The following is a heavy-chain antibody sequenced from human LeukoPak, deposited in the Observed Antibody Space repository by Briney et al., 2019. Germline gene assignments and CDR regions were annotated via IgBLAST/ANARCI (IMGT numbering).Heavy chain of an antibody. CDR2: LRGNGDT. CDR3: AKASWVSTADAVL. CDR1: GFIFSSYA. J-gene: IGHJ4*02. Sequence: GGSLRLSCAASGFIFSSYAMSWVREAPARGLEWVSSLRGNGDTFYADSAKGRFTLSRDESRNTVYLHLNELRVEDTAVYYCAKASWVSTADAVLWGQGTVVTVSS. V-gene: IGHV3-23*01. D-gene: IGHD3-16*01.